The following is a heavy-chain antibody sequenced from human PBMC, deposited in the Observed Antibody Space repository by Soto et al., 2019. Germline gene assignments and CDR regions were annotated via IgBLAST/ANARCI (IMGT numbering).Heavy chain of an antibody. CDR3: ARGGIQLCSDLLYGMDV. J-gene: IGHJ6*02. CDR2: ISAYNGNT. V-gene: IGHV1-18*01. Sequence: ASVKVSCKASGYTFTSYGISWVRQAPGQGLEWMGWISAYNGNTNYAQKLQGRVTMTTDTSTSTAYMELRSLRSDDTAVYYCARGGIQLCSDLLYGMDVWGQGTTVTVSS. D-gene: IGHD5-18*01. CDR1: GYTFTSYG.